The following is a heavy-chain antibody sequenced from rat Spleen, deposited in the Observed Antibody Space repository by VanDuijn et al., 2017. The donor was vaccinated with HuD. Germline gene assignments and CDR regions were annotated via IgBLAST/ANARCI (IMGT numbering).Heavy chain of an antibody. Sequence: EVQLVESGGGLVQPGRSLKLSCIASGFTFTNYWMTWIRQAPGKGLEWVASITNTGGSTYYPDSVKGRFTISRDNAKSTLYLQMNSLRSEDTATYYCIREGPTLHYLDYWGQGVMVTVSS. J-gene: IGHJ2*01. CDR1: GFTFTNYW. V-gene: IGHV5-31*01. D-gene: IGHD1-4*01. CDR2: ITNTGGST. CDR3: IREGPTLHYLDY.